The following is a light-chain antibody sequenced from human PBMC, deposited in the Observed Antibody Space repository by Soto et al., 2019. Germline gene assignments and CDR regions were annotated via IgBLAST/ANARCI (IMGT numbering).Light chain of an antibody. J-gene: IGKJ1*01. Sequence: DIQMTQSPSSLSASVGDRVTITCRASQVISNYLAWYQQKPGKVPKLLIYAASTLQSGVPFRFSDSGSGTDFTPTISSLQPEDVAAYYCQKYNSAPWTFGQGTKVEIK. CDR1: QVISNY. CDR2: AAS. V-gene: IGKV1-27*01. CDR3: QKYNSAPWT.